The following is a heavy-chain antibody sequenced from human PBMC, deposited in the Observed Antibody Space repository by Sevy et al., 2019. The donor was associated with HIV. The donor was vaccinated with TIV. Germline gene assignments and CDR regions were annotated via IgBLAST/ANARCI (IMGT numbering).Heavy chain of an antibody. CDR3: ITDPAYRGYDEEVINYYFYGMDV. V-gene: IGHV3-15*01. D-gene: IGHD5-12*01. Sequence: GGFLRLSCTASGFTFSSAWMSWVRQAPGKGLEWVGRIKSEFDGGAIDYAAPVKGRFSISREDSKNTVYLQMNSLKTEDTAVYYCITDPAYRGYDEEVINYYFYGMDVWGQGTTVTVSS. J-gene: IGHJ6*02. CDR1: GFTFSSAW. CDR2: IKSEFDGGAI.